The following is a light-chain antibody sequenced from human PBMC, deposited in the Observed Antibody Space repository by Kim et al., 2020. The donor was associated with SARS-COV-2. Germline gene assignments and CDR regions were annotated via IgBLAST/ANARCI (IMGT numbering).Light chain of an antibody. V-gene: IGLV3-21*04. CDR3: QVWDSSSDHVV. J-gene: IGLJ2*01. CDR1: NIGSKS. Sequence: APGKTARVTCGGNNIGSKSVHCYQQKPGQAPVLVIYYDSDRPSGIPERFSGSNSGNTATLTISRVEAEDEADYYCQVWDSSSDHVVFGGGTQLTVL. CDR2: YDS.